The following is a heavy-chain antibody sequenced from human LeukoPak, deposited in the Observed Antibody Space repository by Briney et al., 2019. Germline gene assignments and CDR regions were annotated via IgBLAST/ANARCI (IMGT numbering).Heavy chain of an antibody. CDR1: GGTFSSYA. CDR3: ARDRSMYYYDSTTNDAFDI. J-gene: IGHJ3*02. V-gene: IGHV1-69*13. CDR2: IIPIFGTA. Sequence: EASVKVSCKASGGTFSSYAISWVRQAPGQGLEWMGGIIPIFGTANYAQKFQGRVTITADESTSTAYMELSSLRSEDTAVYYCARDRSMYYYDSTTNDAFDIWGQGTMVTVSS. D-gene: IGHD3-22*01.